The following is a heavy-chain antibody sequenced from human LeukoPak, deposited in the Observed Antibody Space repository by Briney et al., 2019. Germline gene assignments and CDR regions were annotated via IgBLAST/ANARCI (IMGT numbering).Heavy chain of an antibody. J-gene: IGHJ3*02. CDR3: ARALRVPWIQLWSGAFDI. D-gene: IGHD5-18*01. CDR2: IIPILGIA. V-gene: IGHV1-69*04. CDR1: GGTFSSYA. Sequence: GASVKVSCKASGGTFSSYAISWVRQAPGQGLEWMGRIIPILGIANYAQKLQGRVMITADKSTSTAYMELSSLRSEDTAVYYCARALRVPWIQLWSGAFDIWGQGTMVTVSS.